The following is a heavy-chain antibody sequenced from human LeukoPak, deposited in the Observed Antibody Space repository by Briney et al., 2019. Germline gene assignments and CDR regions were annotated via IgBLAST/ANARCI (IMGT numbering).Heavy chain of an antibody. Sequence: GGSLRLSCATSGFTFSTYAMSWVRQAPGKGLEWVSAISGSGGSTYYADSVKGRFTISRDNSKNTLYLQMNSLRAEDTAVYYCAKGIVPAPNGAFDIWGQGTMVTVSS. CDR1: GFTFSTYA. CDR2: ISGSGGST. J-gene: IGHJ3*02. V-gene: IGHV3-23*01. D-gene: IGHD2-2*01. CDR3: AKGIVPAPNGAFDI.